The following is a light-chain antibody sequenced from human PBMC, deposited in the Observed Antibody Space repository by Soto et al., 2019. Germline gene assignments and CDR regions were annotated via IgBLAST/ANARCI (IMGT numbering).Light chain of an antibody. CDR2: QVS. V-gene: IGKV2-30*01. CDR1: QSLGYSDGNTY. J-gene: IGKJ1*01. CDR3: MQGIHWPKT. Sequence: DVVMTQSPLSLPVTLGQPASISCRSSQSLGYSDGNTYLSWFQQGPGQSPRRLIYQVSKRDSGVPDRFSGSGSGTDFTLKISRVEAEDVGIYYCMQGIHWPKTFGQGTKVEI.